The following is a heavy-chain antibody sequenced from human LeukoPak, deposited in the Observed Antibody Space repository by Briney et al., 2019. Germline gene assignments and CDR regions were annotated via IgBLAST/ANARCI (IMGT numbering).Heavy chain of an antibody. CDR2: INHSGST. CDR3: ARAARRYYYDSSGYDH. D-gene: IGHD3-22*01. CDR1: GGSFSGYY. Sequence: SSETLSLTCAVYGGSFSGYYWSWIRQPPGKGLEWIGEINHSGSTNYNPSLKGRVTISVDTSENQFSLKLSSVTAADTAVYYCARAARRYYYDSSGYDHWGQGTLVTVSS. V-gene: IGHV4-34*01. J-gene: IGHJ4*02.